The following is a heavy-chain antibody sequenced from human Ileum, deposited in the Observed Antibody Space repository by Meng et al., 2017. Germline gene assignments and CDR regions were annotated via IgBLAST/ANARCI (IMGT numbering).Heavy chain of an antibody. CDR3: ARGTYYYDTSAYYFHS. CDR2: IRQDGGEP. J-gene: IGHJ4*02. Sequence: GESLKISCVASGFTFKSYWMSWVRQAPGKGLEWVANIRQDGGEPYYVDSVKGRFTISRDNAENSVSLQMNSLRPGDTAIYYCARGTYYYDTSAYYFHSWGQRTLVTVSS. CDR1: GFTFKSYW. V-gene: IGHV3-7*01. D-gene: IGHD3-22*01.